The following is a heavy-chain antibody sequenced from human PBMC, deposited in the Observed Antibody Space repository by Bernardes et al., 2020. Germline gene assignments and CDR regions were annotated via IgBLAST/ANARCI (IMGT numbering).Heavy chain of an antibody. D-gene: IGHD3-10*01. V-gene: IGHV3-15*01. CDR3: TTARITMVRGIIDY. CDR1: GFTFSNAW. J-gene: IGHJ4*02. CDR2: IKSKTDGGTT. Sequence: GWSLRLSCAASGFTFSNAWMTWVRQAPGKGLEWVGRIKSKTDGGTTDYAAPVKGRFTISRDDSENTLYLQMNSLKTEDTAVYYCTTARITMVRGIIDYWGQGTLVTVSS.